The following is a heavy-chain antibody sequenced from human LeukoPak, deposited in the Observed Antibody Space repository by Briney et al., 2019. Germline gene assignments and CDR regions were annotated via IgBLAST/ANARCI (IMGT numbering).Heavy chain of an antibody. D-gene: IGHD2-2*01. CDR2: ISGNGMYI. J-gene: IGHJ5*02. Sequence: PGGSLRLSCAASGFSFSSFSINWVRQAPGKGPEWVSSISGNGMYIYYADAVEGRFTISRDNSKNTLYLQMNSLRAEDTAVYYCAKDHCSSTSCYEGPDGGWFDPWGQGTLVTVSS. CDR1: GFSFSSFS. V-gene: IGHV3-21*01. CDR3: AKDHCSSTSCYEGPDGGWFDP.